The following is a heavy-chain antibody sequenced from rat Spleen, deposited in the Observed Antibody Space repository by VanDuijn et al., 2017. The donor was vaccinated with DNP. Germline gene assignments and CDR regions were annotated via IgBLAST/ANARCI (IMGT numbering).Heavy chain of an antibody. CDR1: GYSISSNY. Sequence: EVQLQESGPGLVKPSQSLSLTCSVTGYSISSNYWGWIRKFPGNKMEWIGHINYSGGTRYNPSLKSQISITRDTSENQFFLHLNSVTTEDTATYYCARWVRYFDSWGQGVMVTVSS. D-gene: IGHD1-1*01. J-gene: IGHJ2*01. V-gene: IGHV3-1*01. CDR3: ARWVRYFDS. CDR2: INYSGGT.